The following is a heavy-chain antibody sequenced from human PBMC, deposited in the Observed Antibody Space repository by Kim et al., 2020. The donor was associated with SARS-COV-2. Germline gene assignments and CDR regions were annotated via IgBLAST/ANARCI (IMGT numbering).Heavy chain of an antibody. CDR3: ARGGLRSGIYSYNIDV. Sequence: ASVKVSCKASGDTFTSYDINWVRQAPGQGPEWMGWMNPISGKTDYAQKFQGRVSMTRNTSISTAYMELSSLTSEDTAVYYCARGGLRSGIYSYNIDVWGQGTTVTVSS. CDR2: MNPISGKT. D-gene: IGHD4-17*01. CDR1: GDTFTSYD. V-gene: IGHV1-8*02. J-gene: IGHJ6*02.